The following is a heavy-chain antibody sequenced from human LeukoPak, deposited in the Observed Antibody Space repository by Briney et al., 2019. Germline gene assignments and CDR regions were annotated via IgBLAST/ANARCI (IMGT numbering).Heavy chain of an antibody. Sequence: GGSLRLSCAASGFTFSSYAMSWVRQAPGEGLEWVSAISGSGGSTYYADSVKGRFTISRDNSKNTLYLQMNSLRAEDTAVYYCAKKATPPPSSRYYFDYWGQGTLVTVSS. CDR1: GFTFSSYA. V-gene: IGHV3-23*01. CDR3: AKKATPPPSSRYYFDY. J-gene: IGHJ4*02. CDR2: ISGSGGST. D-gene: IGHD1-26*01.